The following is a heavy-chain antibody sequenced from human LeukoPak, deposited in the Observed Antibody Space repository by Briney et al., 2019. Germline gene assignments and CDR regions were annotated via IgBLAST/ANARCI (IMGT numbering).Heavy chain of an antibody. CDR3: ARHLDQSGDPFDY. CDR2: INAGDSDV. D-gene: IGHD2-21*01. J-gene: IGHJ4*02. Sequence: GESLKISCKGSEYSFTNSWIGWVRQKPGEGLELMGIINAGDSDVRYSPSFQGQVTISADKSIFTAYLQWTGLRASDTAMYYCARHLDQSGDPFDYWGQGTLVTVSS. V-gene: IGHV5-51*01. CDR1: EYSFTNSW.